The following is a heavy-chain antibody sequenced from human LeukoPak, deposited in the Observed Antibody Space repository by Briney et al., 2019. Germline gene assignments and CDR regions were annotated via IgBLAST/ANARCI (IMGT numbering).Heavy chain of an antibody. CDR2: ISGSGGST. Sequence: GGSLRLSCAASGFTFSSYAMSWVRQAPRKGLEWVSAISGSGGSTYYADSVKGRFTISRDNSKNTLYLQMNSLRAEDTAVYYCAKDLLMVRGASLDYWGQGTLVTVSS. CDR3: AKDLLMVRGASLDY. CDR1: GFTFSSYA. J-gene: IGHJ4*02. V-gene: IGHV3-23*01. D-gene: IGHD3-10*01.